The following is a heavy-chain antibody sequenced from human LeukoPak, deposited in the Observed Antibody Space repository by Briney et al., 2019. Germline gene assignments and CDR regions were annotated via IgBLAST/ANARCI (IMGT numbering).Heavy chain of an antibody. D-gene: IGHD6-13*01. V-gene: IGHV3-23*01. CDR2: IGIGGGGT. J-gene: IGHJ5*02. Sequence: GGSLRLTCAASGFDLTTYAMTWVRQAPAKGLEWVSSIGIGGGGTYYADSVKGRFTISRDNSENTLHLQMNNLRVEDTARYFCARCMVLSQGWCNWFDPWGQGTLVTVSS. CDR3: ARCMVLSQGWCNWFDP. CDR1: GFDLTTYA.